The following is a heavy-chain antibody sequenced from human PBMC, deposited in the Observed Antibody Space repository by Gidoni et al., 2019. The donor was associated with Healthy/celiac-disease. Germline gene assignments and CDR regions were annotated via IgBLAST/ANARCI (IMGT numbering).Heavy chain of an antibody. J-gene: IGHJ3*02. CDR3: AHSVIAVADTDAFDI. CDR1: GLSISNSGVG. V-gene: IGHV2-5*02. D-gene: IGHD6-19*01. CDR2: IYWDDDK. Sequence: QITLKESGPTLVKPKQTLTLTCTFSGLSISNSGVGVDWVRQPPGKALEWLALIYWDDDKRYSPSLKSRLNITKDTSKNQVVLTMTNMDPVDTATYYCAHSVIAVADTDAFDIWGQGTMVTVSS.